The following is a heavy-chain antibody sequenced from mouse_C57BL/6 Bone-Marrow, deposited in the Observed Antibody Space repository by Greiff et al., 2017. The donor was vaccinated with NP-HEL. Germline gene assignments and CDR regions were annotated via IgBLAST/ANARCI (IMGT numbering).Heavy chain of an antibody. Sequence: VQLQQSGAELVRPGASVKLSCTASGFNIKDDYMHWVKQRPEQGLEWIGWIDPENGDTEYASKFQGKATITADTSSNTAYLQLSCLTSEYTAVYYCTSYDYPFAYWGQGTLVTVSA. CDR3: TSYDYPFAY. D-gene: IGHD2-4*01. V-gene: IGHV14-4*01. J-gene: IGHJ3*01. CDR1: GFNIKDDY. CDR2: IDPENGDT.